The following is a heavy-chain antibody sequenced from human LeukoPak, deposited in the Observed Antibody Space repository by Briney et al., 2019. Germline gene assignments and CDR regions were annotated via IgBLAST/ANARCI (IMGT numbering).Heavy chain of an antibody. J-gene: IGHJ4*02. Sequence: SETLSLTCAVYGGSFSGYYWSWIRQPPGKGLEWIGEINHSGSTNYNPSLKSRVTISVDTSKNQFSLKLSSVTAADTAVYYCARGLSRLGATNDYWGQGTLVTVSS. CDR1: GGSFSGYY. CDR2: INHSGST. D-gene: IGHD1-26*01. CDR3: ARGLSRLGATNDY. V-gene: IGHV4-34*01.